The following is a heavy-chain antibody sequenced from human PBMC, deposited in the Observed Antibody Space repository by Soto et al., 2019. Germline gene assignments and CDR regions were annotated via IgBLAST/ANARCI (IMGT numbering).Heavy chain of an antibody. CDR3: AGGGSLFWYFDL. D-gene: IGHD1-26*01. CDR2: INAGNGNT. CDR1: GYTFTNYA. V-gene: IGHV1-3*01. J-gene: IGHJ2*01. Sequence: QVQLVQSGAEVKKPGASVKVSCKASGYTFTNYAMHWVRQAPGQRLEWMGWINAGNGNTKYSQKFQGRVTITRDTSASTAYMELSRLRSEDTAVYYCAGGGSLFWYFDLWGRGTLVTVSS.